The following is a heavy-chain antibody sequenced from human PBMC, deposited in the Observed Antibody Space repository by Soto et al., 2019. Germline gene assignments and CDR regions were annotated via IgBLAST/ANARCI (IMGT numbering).Heavy chain of an antibody. Sequence: PSETLSLTCTVSGGSISSGDSYWSWIRQPPGKGLEWIGYIYNSGSTYYNPSLKSRVTISVDTSKNQFSLKLSSVTAADTAVYYCARGEDGFPNFDYWGQGTLVTVSS. CDR1: GGSISSGDSY. CDR2: IYNSGST. J-gene: IGHJ4*02. CDR3: ARGEDGFPNFDY. V-gene: IGHV4-30-4*01. D-gene: IGHD6-25*01.